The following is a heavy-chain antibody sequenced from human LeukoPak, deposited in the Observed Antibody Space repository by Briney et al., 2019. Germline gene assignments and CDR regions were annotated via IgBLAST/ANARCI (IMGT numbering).Heavy chain of an antibody. CDR2: ISYDGRNK. CDR3: AKGPLRGTAAAIDY. CDR1: GFTFSTYG. Sequence: PGGSLRLSCAVSGFTFSTYGMHWVRQAPGKGLEWVAVISYDGRNKHYPDSVKGRFIISRDISTDTLWLQMDSLRTEDTAVYYCAKGPLRGTAAAIDYWGQGTLVTVSS. J-gene: IGHJ4*02. V-gene: IGHV3-30*18. D-gene: IGHD2-2*01.